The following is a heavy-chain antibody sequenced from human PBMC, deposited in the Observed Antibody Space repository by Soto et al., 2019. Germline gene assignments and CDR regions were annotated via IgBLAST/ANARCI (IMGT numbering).Heavy chain of an antibody. CDR1: GGTFSSYA. J-gene: IGHJ6*02. V-gene: IGHV1-69*13. CDR2: IIPIFGTA. Sequence: SVKVSCKACGGTFSSYAISWVRRAPGQGLEWMGGIIPIFGTANYAQKFQGRVTITADESTSTAYMELSSLRSEDTAVYYCARDESGSSPPQNYYYYYGMDVWGQGTTVTVSS. D-gene: IGHD6-13*01. CDR3: ARDESGSSPPQNYYYYYGMDV.